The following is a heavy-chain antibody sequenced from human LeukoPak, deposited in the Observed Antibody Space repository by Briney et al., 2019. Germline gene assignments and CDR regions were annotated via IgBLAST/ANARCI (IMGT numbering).Heavy chain of an antibody. CDR2: ISAYKGNT. CDR3: ARGRGDYVWGSYSWFDP. J-gene: IGHJ5*02. Sequence: ASVKVSCKASGYTFTSYGISWVRQAPGQGLEWVGWISAYKGNTNYAQKLQGRVTMTTDTSTSTAYMELRSLGSDDTAVYYCARGRGDYVWGSYSWFDPWGQGTLVTVSS. CDR1: GYTFTSYG. V-gene: IGHV1-18*01. D-gene: IGHD3-16*01.